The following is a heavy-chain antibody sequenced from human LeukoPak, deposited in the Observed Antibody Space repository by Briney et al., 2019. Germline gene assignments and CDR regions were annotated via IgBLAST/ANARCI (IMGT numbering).Heavy chain of an antibody. CDR3: ARAVSAAIQYYYYYMDV. J-gene: IGHJ6*03. CDR1: GGSISSGGYY. Sequence: SETLSLTCTVSGGSISSGGYYWSWIRQPPGKGLEWIGYIYHSGSTYYNPSLKSRVTISVDRSKNQFSLKLSSVTAADTAVYYCARAVSAAIQYYYYYMDVWGKGTTVTVSS. V-gene: IGHV4-30-2*01. CDR2: IYHSGST. D-gene: IGHD2-2*02.